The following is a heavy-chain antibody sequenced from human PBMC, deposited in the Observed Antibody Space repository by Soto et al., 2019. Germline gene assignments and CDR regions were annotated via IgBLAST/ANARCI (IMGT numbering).Heavy chain of an antibody. CDR1: GFTFSSYA. V-gene: IGHV3-23*01. Sequence: EVQLLESGGGLVQPGGSLRLSCGASGFTFSSYAMSWVRQPPWKGLEWVSAISGSGGSTYYADSVKGRFTISRDNSKNTLYLQMNSLRAEDTAVYYCAKDLFALTAARPFGFDPWGQGTLVTVSS. D-gene: IGHD6-6*01. CDR3: AKDLFALTAARPFGFDP. CDR2: ISGSGGST. J-gene: IGHJ5*02.